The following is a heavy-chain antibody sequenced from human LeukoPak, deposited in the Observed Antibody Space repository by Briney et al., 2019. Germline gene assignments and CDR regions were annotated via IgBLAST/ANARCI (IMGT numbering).Heavy chain of an antibody. CDR1: GYTFTSYD. CDR2: MNPNSGNT. D-gene: IGHD6-6*01. CDR3: ARSGSSSSPYYYYYMDV. J-gene: IGHJ6*03. V-gene: IGHV1-8*03. Sequence: VASVKVSCKASGYTFTSYDINWVRQATGQGLEWMGWMNPNSGNTGYAQKFQGRVTITRNTSISTAYMELSSLRSEDTAVYYCARSGSSSSPYYYYYMDVWGKGTTVIVSS.